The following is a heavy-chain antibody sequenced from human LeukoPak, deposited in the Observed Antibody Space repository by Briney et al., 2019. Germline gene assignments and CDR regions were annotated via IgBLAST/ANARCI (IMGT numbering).Heavy chain of an antibody. CDR1: GFTFSSYW. V-gene: IGHV3-74*01. Sequence: PGGSLRLSCAASGFTFSSYWIHWVRQAPAKGLVWVSIINSDGSTTNYADSVKGRFTISRDNAKNTLYLQLNSLRPEDTAVYYCARDYSSWFDYWGQGTLVTVSS. D-gene: IGHD6-6*01. CDR3: ARDYSSWFDY. J-gene: IGHJ4*02. CDR2: INSDGSTT.